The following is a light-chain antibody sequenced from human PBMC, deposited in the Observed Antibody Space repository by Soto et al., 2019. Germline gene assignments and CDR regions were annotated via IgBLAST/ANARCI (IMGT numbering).Light chain of an antibody. V-gene: IGLV2-23*02. CDR1: NGDVGSYDL. CDR3: CSYAGSNSLI. J-gene: IGLJ2*01. Sequence: QSVLTQPASVSGSPGQSITISCTGTNGDVGSYDLVSWYQRYPGEAPKLIIYEVNKRPSGISNRFSVSKSGNTASLTISGLQAEDEAEYDCCSYAGSNSLIFGGGTKVTVL. CDR2: EVN.